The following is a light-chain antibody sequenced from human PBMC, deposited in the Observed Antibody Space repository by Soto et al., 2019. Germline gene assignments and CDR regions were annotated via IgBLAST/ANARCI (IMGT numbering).Light chain of an antibody. Sequence: DIQLTQSPSFLSASVGDRVTITCRASQVLNSYFAWYQQKPRQAPKLLVYSTSTLLSVVPSRFSCSGSWTEFTLTIPILQLEVFVTYYCQPLNSSPVTLGGGPKVAI. CDR1: QVLNSY. J-gene: IGKJ4*01. CDR3: QPLNSSPVT. V-gene: IGKV1-9*01. CDR2: STS.